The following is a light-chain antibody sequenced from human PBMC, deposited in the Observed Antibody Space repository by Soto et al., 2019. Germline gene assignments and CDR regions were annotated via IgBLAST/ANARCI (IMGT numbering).Light chain of an antibody. V-gene: IGLV1-40*01. CDR1: SSNIGAGYD. J-gene: IGLJ1*01. CDR2: GNS. CDR3: QSYDSSLSGYYV. Sequence: QSVLTQPPSVSGAPGQRVTISCTGSSSNIGAGYDVHWYQQLPGTAHKLLIYGNSNRPSGVPDRFSGSKSGTSASLAINGLQAEDEADYYCQSYDSSLSGYYVFGTGTKVTVL.